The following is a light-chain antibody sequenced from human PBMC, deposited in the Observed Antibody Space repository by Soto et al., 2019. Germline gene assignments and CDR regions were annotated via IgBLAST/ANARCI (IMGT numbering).Light chain of an antibody. CDR1: SSDVGGYNY. CDR2: EVS. CDR3: SSYAGSNNLVV. J-gene: IGLJ2*01. V-gene: IGLV2-8*01. Sequence: QSALTQPPSASGSPGQSVTISCTGTSSDVGGYNYVSWYQQHPGKAPKLMIYEVSKRPSGVPDRFSGSKSGNTASLTVSGPQPEDEADYYCSSYAGSNNLVVFGGGTKLTVL.